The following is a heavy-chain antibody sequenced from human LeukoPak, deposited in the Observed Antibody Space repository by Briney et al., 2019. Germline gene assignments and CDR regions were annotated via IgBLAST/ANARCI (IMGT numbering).Heavy chain of an antibody. V-gene: IGHV1-18*01. CDR3: ARDCSGGTCYLDY. CDR1: GTTLSNYG. J-gene: IGHJ4*02. Sequence: ASVKVSCKANGTTLSNYGITWVRQAAGRGLEWMGWISAYNGNTNYAQKFQGRATMTTDTSTSTAYMELRSLRSDDTALYYCARDCSGGTCYLDYWGQGTLVTVSS. CDR2: ISAYNGNT. D-gene: IGHD2-15*01.